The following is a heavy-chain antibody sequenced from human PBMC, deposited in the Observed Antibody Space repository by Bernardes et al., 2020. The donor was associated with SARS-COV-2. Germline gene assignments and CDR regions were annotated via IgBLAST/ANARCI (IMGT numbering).Heavy chain of an antibody. D-gene: IGHD2-21*01. CDR1: GFTFNTYG. CDR2: IWYDGSTK. Sequence: GGSQRLSCAASGFTFNTYGMHWVRRAPDKGLEWVAVIWYDGSTKYYADSVKGRFTISRDNSKNILYLQMNSLRVEDTAVYYCVRRFCAVSSACGNFYGMGVWGQGTTVTVYS. CDR3: VRRFCAVSSACGNFYGMGV. V-gene: IGHV3-33*01. J-gene: IGHJ6*02.